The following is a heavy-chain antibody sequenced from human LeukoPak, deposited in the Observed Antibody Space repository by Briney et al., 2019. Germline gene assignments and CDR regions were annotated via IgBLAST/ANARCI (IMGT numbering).Heavy chain of an antibody. J-gene: IGHJ4*02. Sequence: GASVKVSCKASGYIFTGYYMHWVRQAPGQGLEWMGWINPNSGDTNYAQKFQGRVTLTRDTSISTAYMELSRLRSDDTAVYYCARVRSGSAMGIDYWGQGTLVTVSS. V-gene: IGHV1-2*02. D-gene: IGHD5-18*01. CDR3: ARVRSGSAMGIDY. CDR2: INPNSGDT. CDR1: GYIFTGYY.